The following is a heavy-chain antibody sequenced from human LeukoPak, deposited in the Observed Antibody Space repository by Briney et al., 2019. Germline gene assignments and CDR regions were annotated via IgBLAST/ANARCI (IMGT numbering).Heavy chain of an antibody. D-gene: IGHD2-15*01. V-gene: IGHV3-23*01. J-gene: IGHJ4*02. CDR1: GFTFSSYA. CDR3: AKDSHVVVVAGFFDY. CDR2: ISGSGGST. Sequence: GGSLRLSCAASGFTFSSYAMSWVRQAPGKGLEWVSAISGSGGSTYYADSVKGRFTISRDSSKNTLYLQMNSLRAEDTAVYYCAKDSHVVVVAGFFDYWGQGTLVTVSS.